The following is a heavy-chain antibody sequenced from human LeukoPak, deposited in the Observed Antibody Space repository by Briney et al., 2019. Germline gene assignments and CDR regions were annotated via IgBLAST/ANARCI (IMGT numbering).Heavy chain of an antibody. J-gene: IGHJ4*02. V-gene: IGHV4-31*03. CDR2: IYYSGST. CDR1: GGSISSGGYY. CDR3: ARAYYDSSGYHYFDY. Sequence: SETLSLTCTVSGGSISSGGYYWSWIRQHPGKGLEWIGYIYYSGSTYYNPSLKSRVTISVDTSKNQFSLKLSSVTAADTAVYYCARAYYDSSGYHYFDYWGQGTLVTVSS. D-gene: IGHD3-22*01.